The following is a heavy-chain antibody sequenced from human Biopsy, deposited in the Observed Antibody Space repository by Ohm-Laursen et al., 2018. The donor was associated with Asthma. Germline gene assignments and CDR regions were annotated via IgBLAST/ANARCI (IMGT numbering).Heavy chain of an antibody. V-gene: IGHV4-30-2*01. CDR3: ARVKDGYNFDY. J-gene: IGHJ4*02. D-gene: IGHD5-24*01. Sequence: TLSLTCAVSGVSSSSGGYSWRWIRQPPGKGLEWIGYIYHSGSTYYNPSLKSRVTISVDRSKNQFSLKLSSVTAADTAVYYCARVKDGYNFDYWGQGTLVTVSS. CDR1: GVSSSSGGYS. CDR2: IYHSGST.